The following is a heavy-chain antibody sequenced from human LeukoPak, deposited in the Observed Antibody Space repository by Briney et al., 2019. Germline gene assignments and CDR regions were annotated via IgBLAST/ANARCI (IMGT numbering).Heavy chain of an antibody. Sequence: SETLSLTCTVSGDSMRSYFWSWIRQPPGKGLEWIGYIYYSGAINYNPFLKSRVTISVDASKNQFSLNLNSVTAADTAVYYCARNRVVGAPNFDYWGQGTLVTVFS. J-gene: IGHJ4*02. V-gene: IGHV4-59*08. CDR1: GDSMRSYF. D-gene: IGHD1-26*01. CDR2: IYYSGAI. CDR3: ARNRVVGAPNFDY.